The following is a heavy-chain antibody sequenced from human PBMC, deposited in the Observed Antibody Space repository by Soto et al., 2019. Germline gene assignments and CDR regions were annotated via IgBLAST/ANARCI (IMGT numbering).Heavy chain of an antibody. V-gene: IGHV1-18*04. CDR1: GSTFTSYG. CDR3: ARDRGVAVAGTVGLTYFEY. Sequence: GASVKVSCKASGSTFTSYGISWVRQAPGQGLEWMGWLSAYNGNTNYAQKLQGRVTMTTDTSTSTAYMERRRLRSDDTAVYYCARDRGVAVAGTVGLTYFEYWGQGTLVTVSS. J-gene: IGHJ4*02. CDR2: LSAYNGNT. D-gene: IGHD6-19*01.